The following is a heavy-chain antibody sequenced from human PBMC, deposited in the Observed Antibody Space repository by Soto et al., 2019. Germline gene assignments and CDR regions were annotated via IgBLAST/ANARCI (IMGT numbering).Heavy chain of an antibody. CDR2: ISDSGGTT. CDR3: AKDRVVAPIGDRLDS. V-gene: IGHV3-23*01. Sequence: PGGSLRLSCAASGFTFSIYAMSWVRQAQEKGLEWGSVISDSGGTTDYADAVKGRFTISRDNSRNTLYLQVDSLRAEDTAVYYCAKDRVVAPIGDRLDSWGQGTLVTVSS. J-gene: IGHJ5*01. CDR1: GFTFSIYA. D-gene: IGHD2-15*01.